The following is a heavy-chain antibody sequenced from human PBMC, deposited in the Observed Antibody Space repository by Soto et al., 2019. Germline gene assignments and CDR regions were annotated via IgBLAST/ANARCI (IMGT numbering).Heavy chain of an antibody. CDR2: ISAYNGKT. CDR3: ARGGATSGGLDY. J-gene: IGHJ4*02. Sequence: QVQMVQSGAEVTKPGASVKVSCKASGYTFSNYGFTWVRQVPGQGLEWMGWISAYNGKTNYAQELQGRVTMTTDTSTSTVYMELRSRRPDDTAVYYCARGGATSGGLDYWGQGTLVTVSS. D-gene: IGHD3-10*01. V-gene: IGHV1-18*01. CDR1: GYTFSNYG.